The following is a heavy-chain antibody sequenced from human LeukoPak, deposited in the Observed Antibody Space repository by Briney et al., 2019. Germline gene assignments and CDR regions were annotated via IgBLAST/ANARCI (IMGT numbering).Heavy chain of an antibody. J-gene: IGHJ6*03. CDR2: INPNSGET. CDR3: TRTDFYYYYMDV. V-gene: IGHV1-2*02. Sequence: ASVKVSCKASGYRVTGYYIHWGRQAPGQGLEWMGWINPNSGETNFPQKFQGRVTMTRDTSVTTAYMEMKRLRSDDTAVYYCTRTDFYYYYMDVWGKGTMVTVSS. CDR1: GYRVTGYY.